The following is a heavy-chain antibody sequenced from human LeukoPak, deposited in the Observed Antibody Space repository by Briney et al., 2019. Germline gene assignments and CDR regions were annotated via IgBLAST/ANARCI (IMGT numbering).Heavy chain of an antibody. V-gene: IGHV1-69*13. Sequence: VKVSFKASGGTFSNYAINWVRPAPGQGLEWMGGIIPIFGTANYAQKFQGRVTITADESTSTAYMEQSSLRSEDTAVYYCARSHGSGSYNNWFDPWGQGTLVTVSS. D-gene: IGHD3-10*01. CDR2: IIPIFGTA. J-gene: IGHJ5*02. CDR3: ARSHGSGSYNNWFDP. CDR1: GGTFSNYA.